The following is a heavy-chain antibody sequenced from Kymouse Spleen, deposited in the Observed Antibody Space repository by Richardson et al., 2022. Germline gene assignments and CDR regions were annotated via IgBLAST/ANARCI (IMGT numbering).Heavy chain of an antibody. Sequence: QVQLVESGGGVVQPGRSLRLSCAASGFTFSSYGMHWVRQAPGKGLEWVAVIWYDGSNKYYADSVKGRFTISRDNSKNTLYLQMNSLRAEDTAVYYCARDDIVVVPAARGYYYYGMDVWGQGTTVTVSS. D-gene: IGHD2-2*02. J-gene: IGHJ6*02. CDR2: IWYDGSNK. CDR3: ARDDIVVVPAARGYYYYGMDV. CDR1: GFTFSSYG. V-gene: IGHV3-33*01.